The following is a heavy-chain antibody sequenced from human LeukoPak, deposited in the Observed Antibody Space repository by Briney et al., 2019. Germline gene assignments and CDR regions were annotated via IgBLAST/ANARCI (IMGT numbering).Heavy chain of an antibody. D-gene: IGHD5-24*01. J-gene: IGHJ3*01. V-gene: IGHV4-59*01. Sequence: PSETLSLTCTVSGGPIRNYYWSWIRQPPGKGLEWIGYIYYSGSTNYNPSLKSRVTISVDTSKNQFSLKLSSVTAADTAVYYCAMEAVPRPRLHDAFDFWGQGTVVSVSS. CDR1: GGPIRNYY. CDR2: IYYSGST. CDR3: AMEAVPRPRLHDAFDF.